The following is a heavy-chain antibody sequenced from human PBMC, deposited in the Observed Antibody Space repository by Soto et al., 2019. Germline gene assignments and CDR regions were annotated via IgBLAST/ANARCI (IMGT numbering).Heavy chain of an antibody. D-gene: IGHD3-16*01. Sequence: QVQLVQSGEEVKKPGASVKVSCKASGYIFVNYGIAWVRQAPGQGLEWMGWISPYTGNTHSASKVQGRLTMTTDTSTSTAYMDLGRLTSDDTAVYYCVMVDNYVTPTPQDVCGQGTTVTVSS. V-gene: IGHV1-18*01. CDR3: VMVDNYVTPTPQDV. CDR1: GYIFVNYG. CDR2: ISPYTGNT. J-gene: IGHJ6*02.